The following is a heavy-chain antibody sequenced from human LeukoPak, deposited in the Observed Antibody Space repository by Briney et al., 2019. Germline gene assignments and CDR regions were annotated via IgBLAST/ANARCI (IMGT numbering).Heavy chain of an antibody. CDR3: AKMWRVGGVTTLDY. CDR2: LSGSGNKT. J-gene: IGHJ4*02. CDR1: GFTFSHYG. D-gene: IGHD3-16*01. V-gene: IGHV3-23*01. Sequence: PGGSLRLSCAAAGFTFSHYGMSWVRQAPGKGLERVSSLSGSGNKTYYADSVKGRFTISRENSKDTVYLEMSSLRVDDTAVYYCAKMWRVGGVTTLDYWGQGTLVTVDS.